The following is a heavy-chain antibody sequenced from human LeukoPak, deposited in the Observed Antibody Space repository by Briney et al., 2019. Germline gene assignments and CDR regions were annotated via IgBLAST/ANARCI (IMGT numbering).Heavy chain of an antibody. Sequence: GGSLRLSCAASGLTFSSYNMNWVRQAPGKGLEWISYISTSSSTIYYADSVKGRFTISRDNSKNTLYLQMNSLRAEDTAVYYCAKQGGYCSSTSCYAGVAVADFFDYWGQGTLVTVSS. CDR1: GLTFSSYN. D-gene: IGHD2-2*01. CDR2: ISTSSSTI. J-gene: IGHJ4*02. CDR3: AKQGGYCSSTSCYAGVAVADFFDY. V-gene: IGHV3-48*01.